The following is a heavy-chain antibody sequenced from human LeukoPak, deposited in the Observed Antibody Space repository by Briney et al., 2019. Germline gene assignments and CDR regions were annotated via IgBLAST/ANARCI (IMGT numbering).Heavy chain of an antibody. CDR1: GFTFSSYG. J-gene: IGHJ6*04. V-gene: IGHV3-30*18. CDR3: AELGITMIGGV. Sequence: GGSLRLSCAASGFTFSSYGMHWVRQAPGKGLEWVAVISYDGSNKYYADSVKGRFTISRDNAKNSLYPQMNSLRAEDTAVYYCAELGITMIGGVWGKGTTVTISS. CDR2: ISYDGSNK. D-gene: IGHD3-10*02.